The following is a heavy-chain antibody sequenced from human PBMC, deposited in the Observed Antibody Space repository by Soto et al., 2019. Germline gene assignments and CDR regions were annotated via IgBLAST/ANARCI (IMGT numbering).Heavy chain of an antibody. CDR3: ARGRASGSYYILHY. J-gene: IGHJ4*02. V-gene: IGHV1-8*01. CDR2: INPNSGNI. D-gene: IGHD3-10*01. CDR1: GDTFTTYD. Sequence: ASVKVSCKVSGDTFTTYDINWVRQATGHGLEWMGWINPNSGNIGYAQRFQGRVTMTRDTAIRTEYMEVSSLRSDDTAVYYCARGRASGSYYILHYWGQGNLVTVSS.